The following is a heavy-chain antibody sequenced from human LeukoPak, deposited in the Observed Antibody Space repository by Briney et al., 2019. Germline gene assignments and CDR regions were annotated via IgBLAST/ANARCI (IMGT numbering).Heavy chain of an antibody. V-gene: IGHV3-21*01. J-gene: IGHJ4*02. CDR2: ISSSSSYI. Sequence: GGSLRLSRAASGFTFSSYSMSWVRQAPGKGLEWVSSISSSSSYISYADSMKGRFTISRDNAKNSLYLQMNSLRAEDTAVYYCARDRSQTVTNADSFDYWGQGTLVTVSS. CDR3: ARDRSQTVTNADSFDY. D-gene: IGHD4-17*01. CDR1: GFTFSSYS.